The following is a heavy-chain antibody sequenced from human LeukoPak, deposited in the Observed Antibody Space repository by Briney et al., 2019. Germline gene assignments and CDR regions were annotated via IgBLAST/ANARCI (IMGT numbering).Heavy chain of an antibody. J-gene: IGHJ4*02. D-gene: IGHD2-15*01. CDR2: INWNGGST. V-gene: IGHV3-20*04. Sequence: GGSLRLSCAASGFTFDDYGMSWVRQAPGKGLEWVSGINWNGGSTGYADSVKGRFTISRDNAKNSLYLQMNSLRAEDTALYYCARASLYCSGGSCNYFDCWGQGTLVTVSS. CDR3: ARASLYCSGGSCNYFDC. CDR1: GFTFDDYG.